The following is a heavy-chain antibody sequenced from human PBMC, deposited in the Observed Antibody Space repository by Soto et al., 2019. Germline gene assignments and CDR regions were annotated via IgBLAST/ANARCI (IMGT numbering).Heavy chain of an antibody. CDR3: ARTTTVACAFDI. V-gene: IGHV3-30-3*01. CDR1: GFTFGSYA. J-gene: IGHJ3*02. CDR2: ISYDGSNK. Sequence: QVQLVESGGGVVQPGRSVRLSCAASGFTFGSYAMHWVRQAPGKGLEWVAVISYDGSNKYYADSVKGRFTISRDNSKNTLYLKMNSLRAEDTAVYYCARTTTVACAFDIWGQGTMVTVSS. D-gene: IGHD4-17*01.